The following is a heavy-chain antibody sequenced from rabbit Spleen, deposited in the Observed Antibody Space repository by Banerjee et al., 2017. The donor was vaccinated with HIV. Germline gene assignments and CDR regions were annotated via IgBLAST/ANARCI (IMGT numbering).Heavy chain of an antibody. CDR3: ARDAATSFSSYGMDL. D-gene: IGHD8-1*01. CDR1: GVSLNDKDV. CDR2: IGSTST. J-gene: IGHJ6*01. V-gene: IGHV1S45*01. Sequence: QEQLEESGGGLVKPEGSLTLTCKASGVSLNDKDVMCWVRQAPGKGLEWIGTIGSTSTYYASWAKGRFTISKTSSTTVTLQMTSLTAADTATYFCARDAATSFSSYGMDLWGQGTLVTVS.